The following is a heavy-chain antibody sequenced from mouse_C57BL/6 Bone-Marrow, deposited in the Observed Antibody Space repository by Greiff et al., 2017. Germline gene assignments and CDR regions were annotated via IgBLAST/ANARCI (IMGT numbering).Heavy chain of an antibody. Sequence: VKLQQSGAELARPGASVKLSCKASGYTFTSYGISWVKQRTGQGLEWIGEIYPRSGNTYYNEKFKGKATLTADKSSSTAYMALRSLTSEDSAVYFCARPLRYSKAWFAYWGQGTLVTVSA. CDR3: ARPLRYSKAWFAY. CDR1: GYTFTSYG. CDR2: IYPRSGNT. J-gene: IGHJ3*01. V-gene: IGHV1-81*01. D-gene: IGHD2-5*01.